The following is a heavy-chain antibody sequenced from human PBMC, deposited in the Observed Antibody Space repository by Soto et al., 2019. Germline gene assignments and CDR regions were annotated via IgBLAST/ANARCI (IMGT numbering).Heavy chain of an antibody. V-gene: IGHV4-39*01. Sequence: SETLSLTYTVSGGSLNSNTYYWGWIRQPPGKGLEWIATVYYSGTTYYNPSLTSRVTIFLDTPKTQFSLKLTSVTAADTAVYYCATLVVSTYFDYWGQGVLVTV. J-gene: IGHJ4*02. CDR2: VYYSGTT. CDR3: ATLVVSTYFDY. D-gene: IGHD5-12*01. CDR1: GGSLNSNTYY.